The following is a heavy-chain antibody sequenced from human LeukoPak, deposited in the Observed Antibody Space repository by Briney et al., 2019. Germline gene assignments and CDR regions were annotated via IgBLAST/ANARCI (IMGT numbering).Heavy chain of an antibody. D-gene: IGHD2-2*03. CDR3: AGEALDRSQPFDY. V-gene: IGHV1-69*05. Sequence: GASVKVSCKACGGTFSSYAISWVRQAPGQGLEWMGGIIPILGTANYAQKFQGRVTITTDESTSTAYMELSSLRSDDTAVYYCAGEALDRSQPFDYWGRGTLVSVSS. CDR1: GGTFSSYA. CDR2: IIPILGTA. J-gene: IGHJ4*02.